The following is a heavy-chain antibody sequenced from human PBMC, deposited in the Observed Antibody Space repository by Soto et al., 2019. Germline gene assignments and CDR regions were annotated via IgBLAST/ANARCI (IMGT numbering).Heavy chain of an antibody. CDR3: AKGNKPRGSYYSDY. J-gene: IGHJ4*02. CDR1: GFIFSNYA. Sequence: EVQLLESGGGLVQPGGSLRLSCAASGFIFSNYAMSWVRQAPGKGLEWVAGISVGSGSTYYADSLKGRLTISRDNSQNTLYLQMNSVRAEDTAVYYCAKGNKPRGSYYSDYWGQGTLVTVSP. V-gene: IGHV3-23*01. CDR2: ISVGSGST.